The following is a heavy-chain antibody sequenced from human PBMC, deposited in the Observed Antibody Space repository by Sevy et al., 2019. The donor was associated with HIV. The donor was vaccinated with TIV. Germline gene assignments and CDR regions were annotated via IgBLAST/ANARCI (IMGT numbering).Heavy chain of an antibody. CDR1: GFTFSSYA. Sequence: GGSLRLSCAASGFTFSSYAMHWVRQAPGKGLEWVAVISYDGSNKYYADSVKGRFTISRDNSKNTLYLQMNSLRAEDXXXXXXAGGYDSSGYYSYGYYYYGMDVWGQGTTVTVSS. D-gene: IGHD3-22*01. J-gene: IGHJ6*02. CDR3: AGGYDSSGYYSYGYYYYGMDV. V-gene: IGHV3-30-3*01. CDR2: ISYDGSNK.